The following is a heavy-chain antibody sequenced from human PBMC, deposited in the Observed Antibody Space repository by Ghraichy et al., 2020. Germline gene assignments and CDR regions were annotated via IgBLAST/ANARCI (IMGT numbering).Heavy chain of an antibody. V-gene: IGHV1-69*04. Sequence: SVKVSCKASGGTFSSYAISWVRQAPGQGLEWMGRIIPILGIANYAQKFQGRVTITADKSTSTAYMELSSLRSEDTAVYYCARGRGIAVAAPWGGRENFQHWGQGTLVTVS. D-gene: IGHD6-19*01. J-gene: IGHJ1*01. CDR2: IIPILGIA. CDR1: GGTFSSYA. CDR3: ARGRGIAVAAPWGGRENFQH.